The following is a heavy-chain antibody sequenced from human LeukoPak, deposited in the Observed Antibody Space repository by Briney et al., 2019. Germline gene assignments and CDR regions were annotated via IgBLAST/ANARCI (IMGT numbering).Heavy chain of an antibody. D-gene: IGHD3-10*01. CDR1: GGSISSGGYY. CDR3: ARGTYYYGSGSPPHFDY. J-gene: IGHJ4*02. Sequence: PSETLSLTCTVSGGSISSGGYYWSWIRQHPGKGLEWIGYIYYSGSTYYNPSLKSRVTISVDTSKNQFSLKLSSVTAADTAVYYCARGTYYYGSGSPPHFDYWGQGTLVTVSS. CDR2: IYYSGST. V-gene: IGHV4-31*03.